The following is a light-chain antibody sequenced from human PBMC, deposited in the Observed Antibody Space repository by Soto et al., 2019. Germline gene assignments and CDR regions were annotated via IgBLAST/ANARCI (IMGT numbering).Light chain of an antibody. V-gene: IGLV2-8*01. Sequence: QSVLTQPPSASGSPGESVTISCTGTGGDVGRFNYVSWYQQHPGKAPKLMIHEVSKRPSGVPDRFSGSKSGNTASLTVSGLQPEDEAEYYCSSYAGSNKMVFGTGTKVTVL. CDR3: SSYAGSNKMV. CDR1: GGDVGRFNY. CDR2: EVS. J-gene: IGLJ1*01.